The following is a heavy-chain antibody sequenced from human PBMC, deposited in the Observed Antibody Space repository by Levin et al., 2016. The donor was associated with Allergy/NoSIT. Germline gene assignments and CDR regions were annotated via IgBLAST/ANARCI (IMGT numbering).Heavy chain of an antibody. Sequence: GESLKISCAASGFTFSSYWMSWVRQAPGKGLEWVANINQDGSEKYYVDSVEARFTISRDNAKNSLYLQMNSLRAEDTAVYYCARHSGWSFDYWGQGTLVTVSS. V-gene: IGHV3-7*04. CDR3: ARHSGWSFDY. CDR2: INQDGSEK. D-gene: IGHD6-19*01. CDR1: GFTFSSYW. J-gene: IGHJ4*02.